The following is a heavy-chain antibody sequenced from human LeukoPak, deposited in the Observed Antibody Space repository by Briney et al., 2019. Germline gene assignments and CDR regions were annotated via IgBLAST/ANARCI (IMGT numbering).Heavy chain of an antibody. D-gene: IGHD5-12*01. J-gene: IGHJ6*03. CDR2: IIPIFGTT. CDR1: GDTFRSYA. V-gene: IGHV1-69*06. CDR3: AKDLERSFSGYEMSPYHYYYMDV. Sequence: GASVKVSCKASGDTFRSYAIIWVRQAPGRGLEWMGGIIPIFGTTNYAQMFQGRVTITADKSTDTAYIELSSLTSEDTAVYYCAKDLERSFSGYEMSPYHYYYMDVWGKGTTVTVSS.